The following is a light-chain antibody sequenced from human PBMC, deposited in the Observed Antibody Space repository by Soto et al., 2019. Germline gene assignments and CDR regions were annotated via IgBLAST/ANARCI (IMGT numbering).Light chain of an antibody. CDR2: EGS. Sequence: QSALTQPASVSGSPGQSITISCTGTSSDVGSYNLVSWYQQHPGKAAKLMIYEGSKRPSGVSNRFSGSKSGNTASLTISGLQAEDEADYYCCSYAGSSIVVFGGGTKLTVL. J-gene: IGLJ2*01. CDR1: SSDVGSYNL. CDR3: CSYAGSSIVV. V-gene: IGLV2-23*01.